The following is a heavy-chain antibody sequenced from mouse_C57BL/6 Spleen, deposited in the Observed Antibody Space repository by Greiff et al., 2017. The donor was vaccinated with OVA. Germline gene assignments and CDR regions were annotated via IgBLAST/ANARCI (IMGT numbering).Heavy chain of an antibody. CDR2: INPNNGGT. Sequence: EVQLQQSGPELVKPGASVKISCKASGYTFTDYYMNWVKQSHGKSLEWIGDINPNNGGTSYNQKFKGKATLTVDKSSSTAYMELRSLTSEDSAVYYCARGWEGVFDYWGQGTTLTVSS. V-gene: IGHV1-26*01. CDR3: ARGWEGVFDY. J-gene: IGHJ2*01. CDR1: GYTFTDYY. D-gene: IGHD4-1*01.